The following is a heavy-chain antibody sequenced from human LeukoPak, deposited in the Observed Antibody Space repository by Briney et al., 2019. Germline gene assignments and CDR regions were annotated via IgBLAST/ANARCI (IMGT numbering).Heavy chain of an antibody. CDR3: AKDRTIFGVASRFDAFDI. D-gene: IGHD3-3*01. J-gene: IGHJ3*02. CDR1: GFTFSSYA. CDR2: ISGSGGST. V-gene: IGHV3-23*01. Sequence: GGSLRLSCAASGFTFSSYAMSWVRQAPGKGLEWVSAISGSGGSTYYADSVKGRFTISRDNSKNTLYLQMNSLRAEDTAVYYCAKDRTIFGVASRFDAFDIWGQGTLVTVSS.